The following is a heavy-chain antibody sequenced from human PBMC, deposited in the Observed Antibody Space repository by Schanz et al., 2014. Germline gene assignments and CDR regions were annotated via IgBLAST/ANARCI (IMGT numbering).Heavy chain of an antibody. J-gene: IGHJ4*02. D-gene: IGHD5-12*01. CDR3: ARDFSAYVGNYFDY. V-gene: IGHV1-18*01. CDR2: ISAQTGDT. Sequence: QVQLVQSGAEVKKPGASVKVSCKASGYTFTSYGISWVRQAPGQGLEWMGWISAQTGDTRYAQKMQGRVTMTTDTSTGTAYMELRSLRSDDTAVYYCARDFSAYVGNYFDYWGQGTLVTVSS. CDR1: GYTFTSYG.